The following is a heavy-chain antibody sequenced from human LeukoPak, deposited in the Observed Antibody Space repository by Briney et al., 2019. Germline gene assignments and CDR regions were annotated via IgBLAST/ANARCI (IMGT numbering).Heavy chain of an antibody. Sequence: GGSLRLSCAASGFTFSSYGMHWVRQAPGKGLEWVAVISSDGSNKYYADSVKGRFTISRDNSKNTLYLQMNSLRVEDTAVYYCARDHRIHYYYYMDVWGKGTTVTVSS. D-gene: IGHD3-3*02. CDR3: ARDHRIHYYYYMDV. CDR2: ISSDGSNK. J-gene: IGHJ6*03. V-gene: IGHV3-30*03. CDR1: GFTFSSYG.